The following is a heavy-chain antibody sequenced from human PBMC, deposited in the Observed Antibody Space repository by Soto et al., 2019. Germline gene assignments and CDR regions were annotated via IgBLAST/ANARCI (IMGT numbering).Heavy chain of an antibody. CDR1: GGSFSDYS. Sequence: QVQLQQWGAGLLKPSETLSLTCAVYGGSFSDYSWSWIRQPPGKGLDWIGEIDDSGRTKYNPSFKSRVTIAVDTYKNHFSLTLSSVTAADTAVYYCGGVTVSDWGQGTLVTVSS. J-gene: IGHJ4*02. D-gene: IGHD4-4*01. V-gene: IGHV4-34*01. CDR2: IDDSGRT. CDR3: GGVTVSD.